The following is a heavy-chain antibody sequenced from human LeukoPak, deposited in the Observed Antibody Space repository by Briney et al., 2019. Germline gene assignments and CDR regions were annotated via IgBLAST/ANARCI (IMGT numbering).Heavy chain of an antibody. Sequence: SETLSLTCAVYGGSFRGYYWSWIRQPPGKGLEWIGEINHSGSTNYNPSLKSRVTISVDTSKNQFSLKLSSVTAADTAVYYCARANIVVVVAATRVAWFDPWGQGTLVTVSS. CDR2: INHSGST. V-gene: IGHV4-34*01. J-gene: IGHJ5*02. D-gene: IGHD2-15*01. CDR3: ARANIVVVVAATRVAWFDP. CDR1: GGSFRGYY.